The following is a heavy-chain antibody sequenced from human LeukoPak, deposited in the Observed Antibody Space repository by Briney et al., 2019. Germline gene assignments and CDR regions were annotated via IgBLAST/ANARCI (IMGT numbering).Heavy chain of an antibody. CDR3: VDEYPYYYYMDV. Sequence: PGGSLRLSCAASGFTFSSYAMSWVRQAPGKGLEWVGRIQGKNEGGTTDYAAPVKGRFSISRDDSKNTLYLQMNSLKTEDTAVYYCVDEYPYYYYMDVWGKGTTVTVSS. CDR1: GFTFSSYA. J-gene: IGHJ6*03. CDR2: IQGKNEGGTT. V-gene: IGHV3-15*01. D-gene: IGHD6-6*01.